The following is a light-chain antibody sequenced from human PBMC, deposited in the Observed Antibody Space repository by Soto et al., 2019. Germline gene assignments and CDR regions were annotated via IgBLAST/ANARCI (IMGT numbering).Light chain of an antibody. CDR1: QYVANS. CDR3: QQYGSSPRT. V-gene: IGKV3-20*01. CDR2: DAS. J-gene: IGKJ1*01. Sequence: EIVLTQSPATLSLSPGERATLSCRASQYVANSLAWYQQKPGQAPRLLIYDASDRAAGIPGRFSGSGSGTDFTLTISRLEPEDFAVYYCQQYGSSPRTFGQGTKVDIK.